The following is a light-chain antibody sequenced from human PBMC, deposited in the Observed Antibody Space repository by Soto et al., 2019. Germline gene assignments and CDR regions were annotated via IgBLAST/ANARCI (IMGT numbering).Light chain of an antibody. V-gene: IGKV3-20*01. CDR1: QSVSSSY. J-gene: IGKJ1*01. CDR2: GAS. Sequence: EIVLTQSPGTLSLSPGERATLSCRASQSVSSSYLAWYQQKPGQAPRLLIYGASSRATGLPDRFSGSGSGTDVTLTISRLEPEDDAVYYCQQYGSSPTWTFGQGTKVEIK. CDR3: QQYGSSPTWT.